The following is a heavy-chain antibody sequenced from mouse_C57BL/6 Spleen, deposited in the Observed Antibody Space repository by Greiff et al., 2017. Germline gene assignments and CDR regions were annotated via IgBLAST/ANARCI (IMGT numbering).Heavy chain of an antibody. V-gene: IGHV6-3*01. CDR1: GFTFSNYW. Sequence: EVQVVESGGGLVQPGGSMKLSCVASGFTFSNYWMNWVRQSPEKGLEWVAQIRLKSDNYATHFAESVKGRFTISRYDSKSSVYLQMNNLSAEDTGIYYCTPITTVVASDWYFDVWGTGTTVTVSS. CDR2: IRLKSDNYAT. CDR3: TPITTVVASDWYFDV. J-gene: IGHJ1*03. D-gene: IGHD1-1*01.